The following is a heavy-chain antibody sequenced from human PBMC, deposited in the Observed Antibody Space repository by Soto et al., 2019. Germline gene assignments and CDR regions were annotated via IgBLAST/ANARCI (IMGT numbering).Heavy chain of an antibody. CDR2: ISGSGTTI. Sequence: EVQLVESGGGLVQPGGSLRLSCAASGFTFRSHSMNWVRQAPGKGLEWVSYISGSGTTIYYADSVKGRFTISRDSAKTSLYLQMNSLRAEDTAVYYCASADDYIWGSYRYGYFDYWGQGTLVTVSA. CDR1: GFTFRSHS. CDR3: ASADDYIWGSYRYGYFDY. J-gene: IGHJ4*02. D-gene: IGHD3-16*02. V-gene: IGHV3-48*01.